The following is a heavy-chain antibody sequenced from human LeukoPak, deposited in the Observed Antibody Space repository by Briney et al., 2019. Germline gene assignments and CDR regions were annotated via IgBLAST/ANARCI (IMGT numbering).Heavy chain of an antibody. CDR1: GFTFSSYA. CDR3: ARRGGYGDVCYFDS. D-gene: IGHD4-17*01. Sequence: GGSLRLPCAASGFTFSSYAVSWVRQAPGKGLEWVSAVTGSGGSTYYADSVKGRFTISRDNSKNTLYVQMNSLRAEDTAVYYCARRGGYGDVCYFDSWGQGTLVTVSS. V-gene: IGHV3-23*01. J-gene: IGHJ4*02. CDR2: VTGSGGST.